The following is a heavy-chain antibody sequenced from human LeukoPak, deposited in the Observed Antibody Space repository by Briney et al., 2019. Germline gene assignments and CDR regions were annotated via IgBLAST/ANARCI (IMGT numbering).Heavy chain of an antibody. V-gene: IGHV3-74*01. CDR1: GFTFSSYW. Sequence: GGSLRLSCAASGFTFSSYWMHWVRQAPGKGLVWVSRINSGGNSTTYADSVKGRFTISRDNSKNTLYLQMNSLRAEDTAVYYCARGSYGGNSGLGYWGQGTLVTVSS. CDR3: ARGSYGGNSGLGY. CDR2: INSGGNST. J-gene: IGHJ4*02. D-gene: IGHD4-23*01.